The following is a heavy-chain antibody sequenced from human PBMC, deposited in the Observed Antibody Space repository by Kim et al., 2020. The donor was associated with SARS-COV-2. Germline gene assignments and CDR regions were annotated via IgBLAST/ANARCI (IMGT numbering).Heavy chain of an antibody. CDR1: GFTFSSYA. J-gene: IGHJ6*02. Sequence: GGSLRLSCAASGFTFSSYAMSWVRQAPGKGLEWVSAISGSGGSTYYADSVKGRFTISRDNSKNTLYLQMNSLRAEDTAVYYCAKDAHQRAKQHCSSTSCYDTPRYYYYYYGMDVWGQGTTVTVSS. D-gene: IGHD2-2*01. CDR3: AKDAHQRAKQHCSSTSCYDTPRYYYYYYGMDV. V-gene: IGHV3-23*01. CDR2: ISGSGGST.